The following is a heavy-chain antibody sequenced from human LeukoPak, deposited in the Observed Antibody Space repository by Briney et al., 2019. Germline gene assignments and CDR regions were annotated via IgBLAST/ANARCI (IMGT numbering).Heavy chain of an antibody. CDR3: ARDFYGYGDYVSEWFDP. D-gene: IGHD4-17*01. V-gene: IGHV4-4*07. CDR2: IYTSGST. CDR1: GGSISSYY. Sequence: PSETLSLTCTVSGGSISSYYWSWIRQPAGKGLEWIGRIYTSGSTNYNPSLKSRVTMSVDTSKNQFSLKLSSVTAADTAVYYCARDFYGYGDYVSEWFDPWGQGTLVTVSS. J-gene: IGHJ5*02.